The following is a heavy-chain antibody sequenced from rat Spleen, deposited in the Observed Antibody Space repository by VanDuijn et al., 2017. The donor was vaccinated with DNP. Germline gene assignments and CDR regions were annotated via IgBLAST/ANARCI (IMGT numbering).Heavy chain of an antibody. Sequence: QVQLQQSGAELAKPGPSVMISCKASGYTFTTYYISWIKQTTGQDREYIGYINTGSGGTNYNEKFKGKATLTVDKSSSTAFMQLSSLTPDDSAVYYCARRRLPYWYFDFWGPGAMVTVSS. CDR2: INTGSGGT. CDR1: GYTFTTYY. D-gene: IGHD1-4*01. V-gene: IGHV1-43*01. CDR3: ARRRLPYWYFDF. J-gene: IGHJ1*01.